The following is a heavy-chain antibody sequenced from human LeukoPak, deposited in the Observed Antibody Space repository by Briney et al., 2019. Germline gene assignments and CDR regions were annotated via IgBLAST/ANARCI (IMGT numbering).Heavy chain of an antibody. J-gene: IGHJ4*02. CDR2: IDNFGTT. Sequence: PGGSLRLSCTASEFSVNNNYINWVRQAPGTGLEWVSSIDNFGTTDYADSVKGRFTISRDISKNTVYLQMNSLRAEDTAVYYCAGGTYYGSGTRPGYLDYWGLGTLVTVSS. CDR1: EFSVNNNY. CDR3: AGGTYYGSGTRPGYLDY. V-gene: IGHV3-53*01. D-gene: IGHD3-10*01.